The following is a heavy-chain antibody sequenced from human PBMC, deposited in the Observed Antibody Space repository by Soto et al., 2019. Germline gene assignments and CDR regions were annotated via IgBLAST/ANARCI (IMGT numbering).Heavy chain of an antibody. V-gene: IGHV3-23*01. CDR2: ISAVTSAI. D-gene: IGHD3-10*01. CDR1: GFIFSDYA. J-gene: IGHJ4*02. Sequence: EVQLLESGGGLVQPGGSLTLSCAASGFIFSDYAMSWVRQAPGKGLEWVSSISAVTSAINYADPVRGRFTMSRDNSENKGYLQMNSLRVEDTAIYYCARYVVGRGKDAPGYWGQGTLVTVSS. CDR3: ARYVVGRGKDAPGY.